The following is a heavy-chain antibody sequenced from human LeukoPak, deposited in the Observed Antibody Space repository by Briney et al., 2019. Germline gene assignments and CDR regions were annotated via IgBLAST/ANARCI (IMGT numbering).Heavy chain of an antibody. Sequence: SETLSLTCAVSGGSFSDYYCSWLRQPPGKGLEWIGEINHGGSTNYSPSLKSRVTISVDTSKNQFSLKLSSVTAADTALYYCGYSSGYQYHWGQGTLVTVSS. J-gene: IGHJ1*01. D-gene: IGHD3-22*01. CDR2: INHGGST. CDR1: GGSFSDYY. CDR3: GYSSGYQYH. V-gene: IGHV4-34*01.